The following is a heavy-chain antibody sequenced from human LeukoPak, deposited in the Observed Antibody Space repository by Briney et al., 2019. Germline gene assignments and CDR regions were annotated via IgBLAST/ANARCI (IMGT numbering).Heavy chain of an antibody. D-gene: IGHD6-19*01. J-gene: IGHJ4*02. CDR3: ARDKAVAAPSYFDY. CDR1: GYTFTSYG. Sequence: GASVKVSCKPSGYTFTSYGISWVRQAPGQGLEWMGWISAYNGNTNYAQKLQGRVTMTTDTSTSTAYMELRSLRSDDTAVYYCARDKAVAAPSYFDYWGQGTLVTVSS. V-gene: IGHV1-18*01. CDR2: ISAYNGNT.